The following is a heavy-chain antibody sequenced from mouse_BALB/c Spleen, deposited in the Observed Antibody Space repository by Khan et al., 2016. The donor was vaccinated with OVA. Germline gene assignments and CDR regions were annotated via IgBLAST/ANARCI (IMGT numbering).Heavy chain of an antibody. CDR3: AKVVWSYYYTLDY. V-gene: IGHV2-6-5*01. J-gene: IGHJ4*01. D-gene: IGHD1-1*02. CDR2: IWGGGTT. Sequence: VQLVESGPGLVAPSQNLSITCTVSGFSLSDYGVSWIRQPPGKGLEWLGVIWGGGTTYYNSALKSRLSISKDNSKSKVFLKMSSLQSDDTAMFYCAKVVWSYYYTLDYWGQGTSVTVSS. CDR1: GFSLSDYG.